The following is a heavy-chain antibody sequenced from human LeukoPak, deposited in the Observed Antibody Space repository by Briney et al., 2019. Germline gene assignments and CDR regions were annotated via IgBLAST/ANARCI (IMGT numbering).Heavy chain of an antibody. CDR3: ARGGDNYGYNFDY. V-gene: IGHV3-21*01. CDR1: GFTFSRHS. J-gene: IGHJ4*02. Sequence: GGSLRLSCAASGFTFSRHSMNWVRQAPGKGLEWVSSISSSSIYIYYADSVKGRLTISRDNAKNSLYLQMNSLRAEDTAVYYCARGGDNYGYNFDYWGQGTLVTVSS. CDR2: ISSSSIYI. D-gene: IGHD5-18*01.